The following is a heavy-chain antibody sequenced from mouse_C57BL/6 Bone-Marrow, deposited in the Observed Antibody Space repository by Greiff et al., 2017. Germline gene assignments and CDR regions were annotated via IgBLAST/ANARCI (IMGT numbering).Heavy chain of an antibody. D-gene: IGHD1-1*01. CDR2: IYPGDGDT. CDR1: GYAFSSSW. Sequence: VQLQQSGPELVKPGASVKISCKASGYAFSSSWMNWVKQRPGKGLEWIGRIYPGDGDTNYNGKFKGKATLTADKSSSTAYMQLSSLTSEDSAVXFCARPYYYGSSFFDYWGQGTTLTVSS. V-gene: IGHV1-82*01. CDR3: ARPYYYGSSFFDY. J-gene: IGHJ2*01.